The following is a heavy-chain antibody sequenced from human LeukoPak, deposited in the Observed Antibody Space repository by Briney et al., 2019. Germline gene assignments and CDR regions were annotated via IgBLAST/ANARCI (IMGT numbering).Heavy chain of an antibody. CDR1: GYTFTSYD. J-gene: IGHJ4*02. CDR2: MNPNSGNT. CDR3: ARGNRGYCSGGSCYRFDY. V-gene: IGHV1-8*01. Sequence: ASVKVSCKASGYTFTSYDINWVRQATGQGLEWMGWMNPNSGNTGYAQKFQGRVTMTRNTSISTAYMELSSLRSEDTAVYYYARGNRGYCSGGSCYRFDYWGQGTLVTVSS. D-gene: IGHD2-15*01.